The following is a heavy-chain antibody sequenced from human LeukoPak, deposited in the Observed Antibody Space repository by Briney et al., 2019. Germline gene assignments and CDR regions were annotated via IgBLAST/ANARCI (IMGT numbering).Heavy chain of an antibody. V-gene: IGHV1-69*04. J-gene: IGHJ4*02. CDR2: IIPILGIA. D-gene: IGHD4-17*01. CDR1: GGTFSSYA. CDR3: ARGLYGDYVFDY. Sequence: EASVKVSCKASGGTFSSYAISWVRQAPGQGLEWMGRIIPILGIANYAQKFQGRVTITADKSTSTAYMELSSLRSEDTAVYYCARGLYGDYVFDYWGQGTLVTVSS.